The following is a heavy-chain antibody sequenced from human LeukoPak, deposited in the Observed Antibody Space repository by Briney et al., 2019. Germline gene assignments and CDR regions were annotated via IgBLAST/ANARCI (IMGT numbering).Heavy chain of an antibody. CDR1: GFGVSDNF. D-gene: IGHD3-10*01. Sequence: PGGSLRLSCAVSGFGVSDNFMSWVRQAPGKGLEWVSVIFSGGGAFYADSVRGRFTVFRDNSKNTSYLQMNSLRAEDTAIYYCARWHYPWGQGTLVTVSS. J-gene: IGHJ5*02. V-gene: IGHV3-53*01. CDR3: ARWHYP. CDR2: IFSGGGA.